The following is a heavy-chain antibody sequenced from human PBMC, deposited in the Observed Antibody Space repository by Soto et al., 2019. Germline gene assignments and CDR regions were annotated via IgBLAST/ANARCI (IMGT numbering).Heavy chain of an antibody. D-gene: IGHD3-3*01. CDR3: AKGGLKAGVVIPLPYYYYGMYV. CDR1: GFTFSSYG. J-gene: IGHJ6*02. V-gene: IGHV3-30*18. CDR2: ISYDGSNK. Sequence: GGSLRLSCAASGFTFSSYGMHWVRQAPGKGLEWVAVISYDGSNKYYADSVKGRFTISRDNSKNTLYLQMNSLRAEDTAVYYCAKGGLKAGVVIPLPYYYYGMYVWVHGT.